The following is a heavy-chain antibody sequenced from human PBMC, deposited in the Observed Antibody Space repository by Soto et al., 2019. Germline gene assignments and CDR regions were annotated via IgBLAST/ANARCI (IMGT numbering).Heavy chain of an antibody. J-gene: IGHJ4*02. CDR1: GGTFSSYA. CDR2: IIPIFGTA. CDR3: ATDSSSWYWPGY. D-gene: IGHD6-13*01. V-gene: IGHV1-69*13. Sequence: ASVKVSCKASGGTFSSYAISWVRQAPGQGLEWMGGIIPIFGTANYAQKFQGRVTITADESTSTAYMELSSLRSEDTAVYYCATDSSSWYWPGYWGQGTLVTVSS.